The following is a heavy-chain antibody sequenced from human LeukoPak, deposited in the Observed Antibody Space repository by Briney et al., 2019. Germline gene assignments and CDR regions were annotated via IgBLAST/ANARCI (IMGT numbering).Heavy chain of an antibody. CDR1: GYILTAYY. J-gene: IGHJ4*02. V-gene: IGHV1-2*02. CDR3: ARVQYYNILTGSFQY. CDR2: INPDSGDT. Sequence: RASVKVSCKASGYILTAYYLHWVRQAPGQGLEWMGWINPDSGDTKFAQKFQGRVSMTRDTSISTAYMELSGLRSDDTAYYFCARVQYYNILTGSFQYWGQGTLVTVSS. D-gene: IGHD3-9*01.